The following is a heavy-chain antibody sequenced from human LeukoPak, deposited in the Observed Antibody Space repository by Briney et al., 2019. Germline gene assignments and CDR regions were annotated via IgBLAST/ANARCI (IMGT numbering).Heavy chain of an antibody. CDR3: ARGLGNPGGRYYYSYYMDV. D-gene: IGHD4-23*01. V-gene: IGHV1-2*02. CDR2: INPNSGGT. Sequence: ASVEVSCKASGYTSTGYYMHWVRQAPGQGLEWMGWINPNSGGTNYAQKFQGRVTMTRDTSISTAYMELSRLRSDDTAVYYCARGLGNPGGRYYYSYYMDVWGKGTTVTVSS. J-gene: IGHJ6*03. CDR1: GYTSTGYY.